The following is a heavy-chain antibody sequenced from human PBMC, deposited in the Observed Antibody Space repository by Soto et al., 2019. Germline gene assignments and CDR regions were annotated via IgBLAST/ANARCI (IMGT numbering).Heavy chain of an antibody. D-gene: IGHD3-22*01. CDR2: IYSSGST. Sequence: PSETLSLTCTVSGDSVSSDNYYWTWIRQPPGKGLEWIGYIYSSGSTNYNPSLRSRVTISLDTSSNQFSLKLTSVTAADTAVYYCARDREYYDSSGLKPHWFDPWGQGTLVTVSS. V-gene: IGHV4-61*01. CDR3: ARDREYYDSSGLKPHWFDP. CDR1: GDSVSSDNYY. J-gene: IGHJ5*02.